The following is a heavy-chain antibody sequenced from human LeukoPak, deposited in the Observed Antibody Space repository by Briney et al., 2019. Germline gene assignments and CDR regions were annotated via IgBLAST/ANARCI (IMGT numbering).Heavy chain of an antibody. D-gene: IGHD6-13*01. CDR2: ISYSGDTI. Sequence: GGSLRLSCAASEFTFSDYCMSWIRQAPGKGLEWVSYISYSGDTIYYADSVKGRFTVSRDNAKNSLYLQMNSLRAEDTAVYYCARLGIITVAGSNDYWGQGTLVTVSS. V-gene: IGHV3-11*01. CDR3: ARLGIITVAGSNDY. CDR1: EFTFSDYC. J-gene: IGHJ4*02.